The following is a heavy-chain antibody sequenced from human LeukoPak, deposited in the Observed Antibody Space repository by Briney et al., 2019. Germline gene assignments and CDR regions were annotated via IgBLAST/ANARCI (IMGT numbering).Heavy chain of an antibody. V-gene: IGHV3-23*01. CDR1: GFTFSDSA. Sequence: PGGSLRLSCAASGFTFSDSAMTWVRQAPGKGLEWVSLIIFSGDSIYYADSVRGRFTISRDNSKDTLYLQMNSLRAEDTAIYYCARDIQLSTWGLGTMVTASS. CDR3: ARDIQLST. D-gene: IGHD5-24*01. CDR2: IIFSGDSI. J-gene: IGHJ3*01.